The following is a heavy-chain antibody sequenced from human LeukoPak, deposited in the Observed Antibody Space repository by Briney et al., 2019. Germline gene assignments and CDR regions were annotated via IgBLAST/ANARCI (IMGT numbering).Heavy chain of an antibody. D-gene: IGHD5-18*01. CDR3: ARQRYSYGPNFDY. CDR2: IYSGGST. CDR1: DFTVSSNY. Sequence: GGSLRLSCAASDFTVSSNYMSWVRQAPGKGLEWVSVIYSGGSTYYADSVKGRFTIPGDNSKNTLYLQMNSLRAEDTAVYYCARQRYSYGPNFDYWGQGTLVTVSS. J-gene: IGHJ4*02. V-gene: IGHV3-53*01.